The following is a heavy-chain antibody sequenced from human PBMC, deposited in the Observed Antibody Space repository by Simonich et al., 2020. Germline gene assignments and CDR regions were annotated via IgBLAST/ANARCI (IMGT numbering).Heavy chain of an antibody. V-gene: IGHV4-59*08. D-gene: IGHD1-26*01. CDR2: IYYSGST. Sequence: QVQLQESGPGLVKPSETLSLTCTVSGGSISSYHWSWIRQPPGKGLEWIGYIYYSGSTNYNPPLKSRVTISVDTSKNQFSLKLSSVTAADTAVYYCARSLGYYYYYYGMDVWGQGTTVTVSS. CDR1: GGSISSYH. CDR3: ARSLGYYYYYYGMDV. J-gene: IGHJ6*02.